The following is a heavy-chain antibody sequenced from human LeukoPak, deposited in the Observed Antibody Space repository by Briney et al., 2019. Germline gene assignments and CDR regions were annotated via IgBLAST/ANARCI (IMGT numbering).Heavy chain of an antibody. J-gene: IGHJ6*02. V-gene: IGHV4-59*02. Sequence: SETLSLTCTVSGGSVSSYYWSWIRQPPGKGLEWIGYIYYSGSTNYNPSIKSRVTISVDTSKNQFSLKLSSVTAADTAVYHCARDNWNYGSSMDVWGQGTTVTVSS. CDR3: ARDNWNYGSSMDV. CDR2: IYYSGST. D-gene: IGHD1-7*01. CDR1: GGSVSSYY.